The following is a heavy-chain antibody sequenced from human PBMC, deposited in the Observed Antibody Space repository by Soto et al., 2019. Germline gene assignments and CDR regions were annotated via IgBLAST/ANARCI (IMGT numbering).Heavy chain of an antibody. J-gene: IGHJ6*03. D-gene: IGHD2-8*02. CDR1: GSTFSGDG. Sequence: QAQLVESGGRVVQPGRSLRLSCADSGSTFSGDGMHWVRQAPGKGLEWVAEISYDGVRKYYADSVKGRFTISRDNSKNTLYLQMNNLRTEDTALYYCAKGGGTGYDYYHYMDVWGKGTTVTVSS. CDR2: ISYDGVRK. CDR3: AKGGGTGYDYYHYMDV. V-gene: IGHV3-30*18.